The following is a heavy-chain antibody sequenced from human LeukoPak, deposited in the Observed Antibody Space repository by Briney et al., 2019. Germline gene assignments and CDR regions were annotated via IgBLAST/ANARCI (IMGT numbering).Heavy chain of an antibody. Sequence: PSETLSLTCTVSGYSISSGCYWGWIRQPPGKGLEWIGSIYHSGSTYYNPSLKSRVTISVDTSKNQFSLKLSSVTAADTAVYYCARSPAYFVSVSAYYFDYWGQGTLVTVSP. J-gene: IGHJ4*02. CDR3: ARSPAYFVSVSAYYFDY. CDR1: GYSISSGCY. V-gene: IGHV4-38-2*02. D-gene: IGHD3-9*01. CDR2: IYHSGST.